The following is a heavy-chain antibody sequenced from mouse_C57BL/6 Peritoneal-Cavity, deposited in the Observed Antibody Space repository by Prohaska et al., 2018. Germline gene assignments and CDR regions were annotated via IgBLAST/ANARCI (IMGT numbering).Heavy chain of an antibody. V-gene: IGHV1-75*01. J-gene: IGHJ3*01. CDR3: ARDYDYDGTWFAY. CDR1: GYNFTDYY. D-gene: IGHD2-4*01. CDR2: IFPGSGST. Sequence: QVQLQQSGPELVKPGASVKISCKSSGYNFTDYYINWVKQRPGQGLEWIGWIFPGSGSTYYNEKFKGKATLTVDKSSSTAYMLLSSLTSEDSAVYFCARDYDYDGTWFAYWGQGTLVTVSA.